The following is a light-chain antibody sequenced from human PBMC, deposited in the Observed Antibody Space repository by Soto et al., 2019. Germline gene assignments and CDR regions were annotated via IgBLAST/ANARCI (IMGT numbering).Light chain of an antibody. CDR1: SSDVDAYNY. J-gene: IGLJ1*01. V-gene: IGLV2-14*01. CDR3: SSYTSSKTRV. CDR2: EVT. Sequence: QSVLTQPASVSGSPGQSITISCTGTSSDVDAYNYVSWYQQYPGKAPRLIIYEVTYRAAGIPSRFSGSKSANTASLTISGLQAEDEADYYCSSYTSSKTRVFGTGTKVT.